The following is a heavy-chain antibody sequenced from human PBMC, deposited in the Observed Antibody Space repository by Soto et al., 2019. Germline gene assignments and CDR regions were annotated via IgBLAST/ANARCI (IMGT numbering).Heavy chain of an antibody. CDR2: INHSGST. CDR1: GGSFSGYY. V-gene: IGHV4-34*01. Sequence: QVQLQQWGAGLLKPSETLSLTCAVYGGSFSGYYWSWIRQPPGKGLEGIGEINHSGSTNYNTSLKSRVTKPVDTSQHQFSLKLSSVTAADTAVYYCARERAGDDSSGYEFDYWGQGTLVTVSS. CDR3: ARERAGDDSSGYEFDY. J-gene: IGHJ4*02. D-gene: IGHD3-22*01.